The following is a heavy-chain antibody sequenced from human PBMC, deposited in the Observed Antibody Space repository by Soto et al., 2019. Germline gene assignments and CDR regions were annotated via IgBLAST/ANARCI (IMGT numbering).Heavy chain of an antibody. V-gene: IGHV1-18*01. Sequence: QVQLVQSGAEVKKPGASVKVSCKTSGYTFAIYGINWVRQAPGQGLEWMGWISAYNGNSNYAQKLQGRVTMTTDTSPSPADMELRSLRCDDAAVYYGAWDEYGSGSYSEYWRQGTLVTVSS. CDR1: GYTFAIYG. CDR2: ISAYNGNS. CDR3: AWDEYGSGSYSEY. J-gene: IGHJ4*02. D-gene: IGHD3-10*01.